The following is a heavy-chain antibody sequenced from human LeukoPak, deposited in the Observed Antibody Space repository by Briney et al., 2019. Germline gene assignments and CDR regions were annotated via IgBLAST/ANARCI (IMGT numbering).Heavy chain of an antibody. CDR1: GFTFDEYG. Sequence: GGSLRLSRAASGFTFDEYGMSWVRQAPGKGLEWVAGINWNGGSTGYADSVKGRFTIYRDNAKNSLYLQMNSLRAEDTAVYYCAKNGYSSSWYRNWFDPWGQGTMVTVSS. CDR3: AKNGYSSSWYRNWFDP. V-gene: IGHV3-20*04. CDR2: INWNGGST. D-gene: IGHD6-13*01. J-gene: IGHJ5*02.